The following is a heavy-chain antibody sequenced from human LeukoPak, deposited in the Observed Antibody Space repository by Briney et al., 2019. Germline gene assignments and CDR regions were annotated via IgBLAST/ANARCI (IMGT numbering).Heavy chain of an antibody. CDR2: ISYDENHK. CDR1: GFTFSNFA. CDR3: ARVALDYYYYYMDV. V-gene: IGHV3-30*04. J-gene: IGHJ6*03. Sequence: GRSLRLSCAASGFTFSNFAMHWVRQAPGKGLEWVAVISYDENHKYYADSVKGRFTISRDNSKNTLYLQMNSLRAEDTAVYYCARVALDYYYYYMDVWGKGTTVTVSS. D-gene: IGHD2-21*01.